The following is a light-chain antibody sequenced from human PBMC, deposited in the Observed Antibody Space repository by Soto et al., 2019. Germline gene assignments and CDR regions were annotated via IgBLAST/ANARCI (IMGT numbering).Light chain of an antibody. V-gene: IGLV2-14*01. CDR1: SSDVGGYNY. CDR2: DVS. Sequence: LTQPASVSGSPGQSITISCTGASSDVGGYNYVSWYQQPPGKAPKLMIYDVSNRPSGVSSRFSGSKSGNTASLTISGLQAEDEADYYCSSYTTSSTYVFGTGNKVTVL. J-gene: IGLJ1*01. CDR3: SSYTTSSTYV.